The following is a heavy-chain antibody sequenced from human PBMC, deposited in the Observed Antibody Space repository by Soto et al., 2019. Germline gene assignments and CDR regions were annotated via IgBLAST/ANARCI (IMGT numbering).Heavy chain of an antibody. D-gene: IGHD6-19*01. J-gene: IGHJ4*02. V-gene: IGHV3-23*01. CDR3: AKEYEYSSGWERIDY. CDR1: GFTFSSYA. Sequence: PGGSLRLSCAASGFTFSSYAMSWVRQDPGKGLEWVSAISGSGGSTYYADSVKGRFTISRDNSKNTLYLQMNSLRAEDTAVYYCAKEYEYSSGWERIDYWGQGTLVTVSS. CDR2: ISGSGGST.